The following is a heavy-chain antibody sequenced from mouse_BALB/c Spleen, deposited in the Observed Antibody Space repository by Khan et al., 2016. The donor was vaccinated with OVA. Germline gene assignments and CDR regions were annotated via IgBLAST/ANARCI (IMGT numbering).Heavy chain of an antibody. D-gene: IGHD2-10*02. J-gene: IGHJ2*01. CDR2: ISYSGNT. V-gene: IGHV3-2*02. CDR1: GYSITSDYA. Sequence: EVQLVESGPGLVKPSQSLSLTCTVTGYSITSDYAWNWIRQFPGNKLEWMGYISYSGNTKYNPSLKSRISVTRDTSKNQIFLQLNSVTAEDTATYYCARVYGGDFDYWSQGTTRTVAS. CDR3: ARVYGGDFDY.